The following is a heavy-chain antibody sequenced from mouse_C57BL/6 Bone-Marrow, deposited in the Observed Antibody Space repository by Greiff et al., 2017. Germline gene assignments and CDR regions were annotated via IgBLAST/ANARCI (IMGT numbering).Heavy chain of an antibody. J-gene: IGHJ1*03. CDR2: ISSGSSTI. CDR3: ATLYYYGSSRYWYFDV. D-gene: IGHD1-1*01. V-gene: IGHV5-17*01. Sequence: EVQRVECGGGLVKPGGSLKLSCASLGFTFSDYGMHWVRQAPEKGLEWVAYISSGSSTIYYADTVKGRFTISGDNAKNTLFLQMTSLRSEDTCMYYCATLYYYGSSRYWYFDVWGTGTTVTVSS. CDR1: GFTFSDYG.